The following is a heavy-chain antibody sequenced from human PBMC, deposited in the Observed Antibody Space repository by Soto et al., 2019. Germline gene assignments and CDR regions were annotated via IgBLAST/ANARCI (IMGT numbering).Heavy chain of an antibody. CDR1: GGTFSSYA. V-gene: IGHV1-69*12. Sequence: QVQLVQSGAEVKKPGSSVKVSCKASGGTFSSYAISWVRQAPGQGLEWMGGIIPIFGTANYAQKFQGRVTITADESTSTAYMELSSLRSEDTAVYYCAKISGSRGYSYGYRGWYFDLWGRGTLVTVSS. D-gene: IGHD5-18*01. CDR2: IIPIFGTA. J-gene: IGHJ2*01. CDR3: AKISGSRGYSYGYRGWYFDL.